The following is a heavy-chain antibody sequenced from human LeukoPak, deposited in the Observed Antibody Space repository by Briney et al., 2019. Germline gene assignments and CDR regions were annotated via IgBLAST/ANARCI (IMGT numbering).Heavy chain of an antibody. Sequence: GGSLRLSCAASGFTFSSYSMNWVRQAPRKGLEWVSTISSTSGYIYYADSVKGRFTISRDNAKNSLYLQMNSLRAEDTAVYYCARDSGWSNYYFDYWGQGTLVTVSS. V-gene: IGHV3-21*01. CDR2: ISSTSGYI. CDR1: GFTFSSYS. J-gene: IGHJ4*02. D-gene: IGHD2-15*01. CDR3: ARDSGWSNYYFDY.